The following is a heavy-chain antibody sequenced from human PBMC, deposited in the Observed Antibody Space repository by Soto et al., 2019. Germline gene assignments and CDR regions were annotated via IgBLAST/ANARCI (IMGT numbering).Heavy chain of an antibody. V-gene: IGHV4-4*02. Sequence: QVQLQESGPGLVRPSGTLSLTCAVSGDSINSNYCWSWVRQPPGKGLVWIAEIYYSGGTSYNPSRKSRVTISMDKSKNQSSLTLTSVTAADTAMYYCARDTGWGLGYWGQGTLVTVSS. D-gene: IGHD6-19*01. J-gene: IGHJ4*02. CDR2: IYYSGGT. CDR3: ARDTGWGLGY. CDR1: GDSINSNYC.